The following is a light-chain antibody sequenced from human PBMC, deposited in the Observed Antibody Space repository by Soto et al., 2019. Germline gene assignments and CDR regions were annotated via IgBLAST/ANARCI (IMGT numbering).Light chain of an antibody. CDR1: QSITTY. J-gene: IGKJ1*01. Sequence: DIQMTQSPSSLSASVGVRVTVTCRASQSITTYLNWYQQKPGKAPKLLIYAASSMQSGVPSSFSGSGSGTDFTLTITSLQPEDFATYICQQSYGTPWTFGQGTKVEIK. V-gene: IGKV1-39*01. CDR3: QQSYGTPWT. CDR2: AAS.